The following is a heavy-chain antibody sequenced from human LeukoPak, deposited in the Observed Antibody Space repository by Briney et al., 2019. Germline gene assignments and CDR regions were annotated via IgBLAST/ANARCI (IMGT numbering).Heavy chain of an antibody. D-gene: IGHD6-13*01. CDR2: ISGSGGST. V-gene: IGHV3-23*01. CDR3: AKPVRYFQLVHYYYYGMDV. CDR1: GFTFSSYA. J-gene: IGHJ6*02. Sequence: GASLRLSCAASGFTFSSYAMSWVRQAPGKGLEWVSAISGSGGSTYYADSVKGRFTIARDNSKNTLYLQMNSLRAEDTAVYYCAKPVRYFQLVHYYYYGMDVWGQGTTVTVSS.